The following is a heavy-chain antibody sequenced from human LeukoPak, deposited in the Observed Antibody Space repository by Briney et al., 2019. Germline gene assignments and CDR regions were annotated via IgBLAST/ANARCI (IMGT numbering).Heavy chain of an antibody. V-gene: IGHV3-66*01. Sequence: GGSLRLSCAASGFTVSSNYMSWVRQAPGKGLEWVSVNYSGGSTYYADSVKGRFTISRDNSKNTLYLQMNSLRAEDTAVYYCASRGPGYSSGWYTDVWGQGTTVTVSS. J-gene: IGHJ6*02. CDR1: GFTVSSNY. D-gene: IGHD6-19*01. CDR2: NYSGGST. CDR3: ASRGPGYSSGWYTDV.